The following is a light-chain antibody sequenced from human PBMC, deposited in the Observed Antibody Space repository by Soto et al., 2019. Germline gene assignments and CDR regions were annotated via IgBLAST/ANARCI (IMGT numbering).Light chain of an antibody. CDR2: EVS. CDR1: SSDVGGYNY. V-gene: IGLV2-8*01. CDR3: SSYAGSNNFERV. J-gene: IGLJ2*01. Sequence: SVLTQPPSASGSPGQSVTISCTGTSSDVGGYNYVSWYQQHPGKAPKLMIYEVSKRPSGVPDRFSGSKSGNTASLTVSGLQAEDEADYYCSSYAGSNNFERVFGGGTKLTVL.